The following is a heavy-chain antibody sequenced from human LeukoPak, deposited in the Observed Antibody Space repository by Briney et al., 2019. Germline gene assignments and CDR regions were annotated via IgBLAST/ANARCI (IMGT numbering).Heavy chain of an antibody. J-gene: IGHJ3*02. CDR2: IYYSGST. CDR3: ASPLYDSSGYESAFDI. V-gene: IGHV4-39*07. Sequence: SETLSLTCTVSGGSISSSSYYWGWIRQPPGKGLEWIGSIYYSGSTYYNPSLKSRVTISVDTSKNQFSLKLSSVTAADTAVYYCASPLYDSSGYESAFDIWGQGTMVTVSS. CDR1: GGSISSSSYY. D-gene: IGHD3-22*01.